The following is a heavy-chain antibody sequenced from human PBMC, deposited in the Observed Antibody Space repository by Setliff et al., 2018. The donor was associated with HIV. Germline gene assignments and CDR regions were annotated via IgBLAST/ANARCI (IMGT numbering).Heavy chain of an antibody. Sequence: SETLSLTCSVSGASISSSPYYWAWIRQPPGKGLEWIATISYSGSTHYNLALMSRVTISMDTSRNQFSVKLSSVTAEDTAIYYCATLNFPLNWFDPWGQGTPVTVSS. CDR2: ISYSGST. CDR3: ATLNFPLNWFDP. V-gene: IGHV4-39*01. CDR1: GASISSSPYY. J-gene: IGHJ5*02.